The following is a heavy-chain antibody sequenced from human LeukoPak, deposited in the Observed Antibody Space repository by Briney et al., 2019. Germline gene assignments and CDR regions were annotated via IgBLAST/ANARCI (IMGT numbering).Heavy chain of an antibody. J-gene: IGHJ4*02. CDR2: IRYDGSNE. CDR1: GFTFSSYG. D-gene: IGHD6-19*01. CDR3: ARSQDIAVAGTGY. Sequence: GGSLRLSCAASGFTFSSYGMHWVRQAPGKGLEWVSFIRYDGSNEYYADSVRGRFTISRDNAKNSLYLQMNSLRAEDTAVYYCARSQDIAVAGTGYWGQGTLVTVSS. V-gene: IGHV3-30*02.